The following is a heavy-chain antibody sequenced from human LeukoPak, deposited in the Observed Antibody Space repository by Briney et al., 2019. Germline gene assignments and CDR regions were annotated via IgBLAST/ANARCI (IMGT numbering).Heavy chain of an antibody. CDR1: GGSVSSRTYN. V-gene: IGHV4-39*01. D-gene: IGHD5-12*01. CDR2: IYKSGST. CDR3: ARHGGSSGFDPFDY. Sequence: PSETLSLTCTVSGGSVSSRTYNWGWIRQPPGKGLEWIGSIYKSGSTYYYPSLKSRVTISVDTSKNQFSLKLSSVTAADTAVYYCARHGGSSGFDPFDYWGQGALVTVSS. J-gene: IGHJ4*02.